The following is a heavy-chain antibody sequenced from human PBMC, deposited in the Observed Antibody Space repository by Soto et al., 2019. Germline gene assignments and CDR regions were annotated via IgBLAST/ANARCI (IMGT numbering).Heavy chain of an antibody. D-gene: IGHD1-26*01. J-gene: IGHJ5*02. V-gene: IGHV4-39*01. CDR2: IYYSGST. CDR1: GGSISSSSYY. CDR3: ARHQWELPSCWFDP. Sequence: QLQLQESGPGLVKPSETLSLTCTVSGGSISSSSYYWGWIRQPPGKGLEWIGTIYYSGSTYYNPSLKSRVPISVDTSKNQFSLKLSSVTAADTAVYYCARHQWELPSCWFDPWGQGTLVTVSS.